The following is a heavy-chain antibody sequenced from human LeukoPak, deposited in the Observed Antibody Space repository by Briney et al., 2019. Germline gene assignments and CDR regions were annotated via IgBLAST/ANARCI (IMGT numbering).Heavy chain of an antibody. CDR3: ARDTIIAAAGTISYYYYYMDV. V-gene: IGHV3-30*04. D-gene: IGHD6-13*01. CDR2: ISYDGSNK. J-gene: IGHJ6*03. CDR1: GFTFSSYA. Sequence: GGSLRLSCAASGFTFSSYAMHWVRQAPGKGLEWVAVISYDGSNKYYADSVKGRFTISRDNSKNTLYLQMNSLRAEDTAVYYCARDTIIAAAGTISYYYYYMDVWGKGTTVTDPS.